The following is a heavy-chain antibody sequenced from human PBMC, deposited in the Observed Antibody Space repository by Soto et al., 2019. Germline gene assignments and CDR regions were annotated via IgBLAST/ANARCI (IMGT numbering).Heavy chain of an antibody. D-gene: IGHD2-15*01. CDR2: VFHTGTT. V-gene: IGHV4-4*02. CDR3: ARSAWWYAIHA. J-gene: IGHJ5*02. Sequence: QVQLQESGPGLVKPSWTLSLTCAVSGDAVSSPYYWCWVRQPPGKGLAWIGEVFHTGTTSYNPSLRSRVTISMDQSINQFSLALSAVTAADTAVYYCARSAWWYAIHAWGPGTLVIVSS. CDR1: GDAVSSPYY.